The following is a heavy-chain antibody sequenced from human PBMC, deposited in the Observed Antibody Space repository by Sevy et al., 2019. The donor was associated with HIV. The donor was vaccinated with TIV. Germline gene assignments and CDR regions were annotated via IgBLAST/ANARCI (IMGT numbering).Heavy chain of an antibody. CDR1: GFTFSSYA. CDR2: ISYDGSNK. D-gene: IGHD2-2*01. Sequence: GGSLRLSCAASGFTFSSYAMHWVRQAPGKGLEWVAVISYDGSNKYYADSVKGRFTISRDNSKNTLYLQMNSLRAEETAVYYCARVGLDIVVVPAAKRDDYYYYYMDVWGKGTTVTVSS. CDR3: ARVGLDIVVVPAAKRDDYYYYYMDV. J-gene: IGHJ6*03. V-gene: IGHV3-30-3*01.